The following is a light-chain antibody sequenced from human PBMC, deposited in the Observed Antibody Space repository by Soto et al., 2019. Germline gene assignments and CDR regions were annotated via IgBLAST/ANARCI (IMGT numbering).Light chain of an antibody. CDR1: QSVSSK. Sequence: EIVMTQSPATLSVSPGERVTLSCRASQSVSSKLAWYQQKPGQAPRLLIHGASIRATGIPVRFSGSGSGTEFTLTISSLQSEDFAVYYCQQYDSWPRTFGQGTKVDIK. J-gene: IGKJ1*01. V-gene: IGKV3-15*01. CDR3: QQYDSWPRT. CDR2: GAS.